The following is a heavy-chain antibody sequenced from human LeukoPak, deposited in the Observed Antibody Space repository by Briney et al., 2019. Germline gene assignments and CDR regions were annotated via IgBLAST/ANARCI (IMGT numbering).Heavy chain of an antibody. D-gene: IGHD6-13*01. V-gene: IGHV1-18*01. CDR1: GYTFTSYG. CDR2: ISAYNGNT. J-gene: IGHJ5*02. CDR3: ARARIAAAGNWFDP. Sequence: ASVTVSCKASGYTFTSYGISWVRQAPGQGLEWMGWISAYNGNTNYAQKLQGRVTMTTDTSTSTAYMELRSLRSDDTAVYYCARARIAAAGNWFDPWGQGTLVTVSS.